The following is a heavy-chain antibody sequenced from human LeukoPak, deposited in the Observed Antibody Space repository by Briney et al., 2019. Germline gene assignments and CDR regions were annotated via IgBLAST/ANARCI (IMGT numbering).Heavy chain of an antibody. Sequence: SETLSLTCTVSGGSISSDYWNCIRQPPGKALEWIGYIFYSGNTNYTPSLKSRVTISVDTSKNQFSLKLSSVTAADTAVYYCARLISPYGMDVWGQGTTVTVSS. CDR3: ARLISPYGMDV. CDR2: IFYSGNT. J-gene: IGHJ6*02. CDR1: GGSISSDY. D-gene: IGHD3-10*01. V-gene: IGHV4-59*01.